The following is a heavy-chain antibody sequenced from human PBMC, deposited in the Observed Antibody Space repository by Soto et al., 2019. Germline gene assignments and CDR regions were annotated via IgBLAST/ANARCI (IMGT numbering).Heavy chain of an antibody. D-gene: IGHD2-2*01. CDR3: ARVPYCSSASCYFGGYYFDY. CDR2: INSDGSII. J-gene: IGHJ4*02. Sequence: GGSLRLSCAASGFTFSSNWMNWVRQAPGKGLVWVSRINSDGSIISYADSVKDRFTISRDNSKNTLYLQMNSLRAEDTAVYYCARVPYCSSASCYFGGYYFDYWGQGTLVTVSS. CDR1: GFTFSSNW. V-gene: IGHV3-74*01.